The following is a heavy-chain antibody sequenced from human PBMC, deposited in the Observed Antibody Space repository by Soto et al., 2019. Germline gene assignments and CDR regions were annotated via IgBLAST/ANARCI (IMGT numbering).Heavy chain of an antibody. D-gene: IGHD2-15*01. CDR1: GGSFSGYY. Sequence: QVQLQQWGAGLLKPSETLSLTCAVYGGSFSGYYWSWIRQPPGKGLEWIGEINHSGSTNYNPSLKSRVTISVDTSKNQFSLKLSSVTAADTAVYYCAREACSGGSCYQNYFDYWGQGTLVTVSS. CDR3: AREACSGGSCYQNYFDY. CDR2: INHSGST. V-gene: IGHV4-34*01. J-gene: IGHJ4*02.